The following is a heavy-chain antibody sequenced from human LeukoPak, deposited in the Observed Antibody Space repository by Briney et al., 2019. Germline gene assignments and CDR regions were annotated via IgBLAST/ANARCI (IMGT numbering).Heavy chain of an antibody. CDR1: GFTFSNYR. V-gene: IGHV3-21*01. D-gene: IGHD2-2*01. Sequence: GGSLGLSCAASGFTFSNYRMNWVRQAPGKGLEWVSSISSVGSYIYYADSVKGRFTVSRDNAKSSLYLQMNSLRAEDTAVYYCARDTTSVVPAAMSYWGQGTLVTVSS. CDR3: ARDTTSVVPAAMSY. CDR2: ISSVGSYI. J-gene: IGHJ4*02.